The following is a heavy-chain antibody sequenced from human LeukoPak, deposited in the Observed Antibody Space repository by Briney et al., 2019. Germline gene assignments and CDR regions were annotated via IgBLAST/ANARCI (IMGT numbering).Heavy chain of an antibody. V-gene: IGHV1-69-2*01. Sequence: GATVKISCKVSGYTFTDYYMHWVPQAPGKGLEWMGLVDPEDGETIYAEKFQGRVTITADTSTDTAYMELSSLRSEDTAVYYCATDGWLGAPFTLDYWGQGTLVTVSS. CDR3: ATDGWLGAPFTLDY. CDR2: VDPEDGET. CDR1: GYTFTDYY. J-gene: IGHJ4*02. D-gene: IGHD1-26*01.